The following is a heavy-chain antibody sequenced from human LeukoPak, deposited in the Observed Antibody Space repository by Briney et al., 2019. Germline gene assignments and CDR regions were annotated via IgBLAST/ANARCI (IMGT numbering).Heavy chain of an antibody. CDR2: IYYSGST. Sequence: ASETLSLTCTVSGGSISSGDYYWSWIRQPPRKGLEWIGYIYYSGSTYYNPSLKSRVTISVDTSKNQFSLKLSSVTAADTAVYYCAREVAAGANWFDPWGQGTLVTVSS. CDR1: GGSISSGDYY. D-gene: IGHD6-13*01. CDR3: AREVAAGANWFDP. J-gene: IGHJ5*02. V-gene: IGHV4-30-4*01.